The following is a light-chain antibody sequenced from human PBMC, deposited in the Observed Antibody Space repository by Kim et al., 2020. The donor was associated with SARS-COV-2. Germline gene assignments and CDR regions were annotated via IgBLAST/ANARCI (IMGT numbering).Light chain of an antibody. V-gene: IGKV1-33*01. Sequence: DIQMTQSPSSLSASVGDRVTITCQASQDIRNFLNWFRQKPGKAPNLLIYDGSNLETGVPSRFSGSGSGTDFTLTINSLQPEDIATYYCQQYNTIPVTFGEGTRLGIK. CDR2: DGS. J-gene: IGKJ5*01. CDR3: QQYNTIPVT. CDR1: QDIRNF.